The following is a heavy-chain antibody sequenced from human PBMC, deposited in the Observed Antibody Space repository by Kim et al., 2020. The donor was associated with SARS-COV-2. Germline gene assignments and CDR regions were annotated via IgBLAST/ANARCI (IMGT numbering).Heavy chain of an antibody. D-gene: IGHD6-19*01. J-gene: IGHJ3*02. V-gene: IGHV1-18*01. Sequence: ASVKVSCKASGYTFTSYGISWVRQAPGQGLEWMGWISAYNGNTNYAQKLQGRVTMTTDTSTSTAYMELRSLRSDDTAVYYCARDLYWAVAGHDAFDIWGQGTMVTVSS. CDR1: GYTFTSYG. CDR3: ARDLYWAVAGHDAFDI. CDR2: ISAYNGNT.